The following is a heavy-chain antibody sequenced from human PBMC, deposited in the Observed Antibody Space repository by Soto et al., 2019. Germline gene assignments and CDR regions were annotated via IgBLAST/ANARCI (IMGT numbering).Heavy chain of an antibody. V-gene: IGHV4-34*01. D-gene: IGHD3-10*01. CDR3: ARGGGITMVRGVVLDI. Sequence: SETLSLACAVYGWSFSGYSWSWIRQPPGKGLEWIGEINHSGSTNYNPSLKSRVTISVDTSKNQFSLKLSSVTAADTAVYYCARGGGITMVRGVVLDIWGQGTMVT. CDR2: INHSGST. CDR1: GWSFSGYS. J-gene: IGHJ3*02.